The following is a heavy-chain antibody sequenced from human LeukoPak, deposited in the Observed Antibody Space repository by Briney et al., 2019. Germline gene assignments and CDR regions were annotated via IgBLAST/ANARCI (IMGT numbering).Heavy chain of an antibody. J-gene: IGHJ4*02. CDR3: ARLEHSSTWYRD. CDR1: GYSFTSYW. Sequence: GESLKISCKGSGYSFTSYWISWVRQMPGKGLEWMGKIDPSDSYTDYSPPFQGHITISADKSISTAYLQWSSLQASDTAIYYCARLEHSSTWYRDWGQGTLVTVSS. D-gene: IGHD6-13*01. V-gene: IGHV5-10-1*01. CDR2: IDPSDSYT.